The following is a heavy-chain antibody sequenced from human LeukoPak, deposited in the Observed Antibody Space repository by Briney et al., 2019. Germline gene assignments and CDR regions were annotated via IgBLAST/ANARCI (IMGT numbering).Heavy chain of an antibody. D-gene: IGHD1/OR15-1a*01. CDR1: GGSISSYY. Sequence: SETLSLTCTVSGGSISSYYWSWIRQPAGKGLEWIGRIYTSGSTTYNPSLKSRVTMSVDTSKNQFSLQLNSVTPEDTAVYYCARSQRGVTGTFDYWGQGTLVTVSS. V-gene: IGHV4-4*07. CDR3: ARSQRGVTGTFDY. J-gene: IGHJ4*02. CDR2: IYTSGST.